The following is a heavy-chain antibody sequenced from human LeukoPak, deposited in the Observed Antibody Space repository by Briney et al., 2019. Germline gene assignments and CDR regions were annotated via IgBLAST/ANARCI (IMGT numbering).Heavy chain of an antibody. D-gene: IGHD2-15*01. CDR2: LTSSDTT. J-gene: IGHJ4*02. CDR1: GFTFSNYV. Sequence: GGSLRLSCAASGFTFSNYVMSWVRQAPGKGLEWVAALTSSDTTYYGDSVKGRFTISRDNSKNTLYLQMHSLRAEDTAVYYCARARPIYCSGGSCYPGSFDYWGQGTLVTVSS. CDR3: ARARPIYCSGGSCYPGSFDY. V-gene: IGHV3-23*01.